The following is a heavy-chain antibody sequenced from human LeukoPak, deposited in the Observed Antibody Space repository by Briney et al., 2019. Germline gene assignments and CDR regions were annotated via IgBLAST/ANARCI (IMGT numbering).Heavy chain of an antibody. V-gene: IGHV5-10-1*01. CDR1: GYSFTNYW. CDR3: ARHDQDGAFHI. Sequence: GESLKISCQGSGYSFTNYWMSWVRQMPGKGLEWTTRIDPADSYTHYHPSFEGHVTISVEKSFSTAYLQWSSLKASDTAMYYCARHDQDGAFHIWGQGTMVTVSS. J-gene: IGHJ3*02. D-gene: IGHD3-16*01. CDR2: IDPADSYT.